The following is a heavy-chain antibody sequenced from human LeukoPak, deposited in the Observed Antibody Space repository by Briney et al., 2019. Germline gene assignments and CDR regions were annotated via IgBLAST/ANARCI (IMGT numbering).Heavy chain of an antibody. CDR2: TYWNDDQ. Sequence: SGPTLVKPTQTLTLTCTFSGFSLRTSGVGVAWMRQSPGQAPEWLAVTYWNDDQRYSPSLKSRLTITKDTSKNQVVLTMTNMDPADTATYHCAHNGLYHWGQGTLVTVSS. D-gene: IGHD2-2*03. J-gene: IGHJ5*02. CDR3: AHNGLYH. V-gene: IGHV2-5*01. CDR1: GFSLRTSGVG.